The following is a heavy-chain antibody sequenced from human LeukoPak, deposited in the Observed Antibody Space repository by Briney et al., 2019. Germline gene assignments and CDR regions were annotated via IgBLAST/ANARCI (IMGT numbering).Heavy chain of an antibody. Sequence: ASVKVSCKASGYTLTGYYMHWVRQAPGQGLEWMGWINPNSGGTNYAQKFQGRVTMTRDTSISTAYMELSRLRSDDTAVYYCAREGPWDYYYYGMDVWGQGTTVTVSS. CDR2: INPNSGGT. V-gene: IGHV1-2*02. CDR1: GYTLTGYY. J-gene: IGHJ6*02. CDR3: AREGPWDYYYYGMDV.